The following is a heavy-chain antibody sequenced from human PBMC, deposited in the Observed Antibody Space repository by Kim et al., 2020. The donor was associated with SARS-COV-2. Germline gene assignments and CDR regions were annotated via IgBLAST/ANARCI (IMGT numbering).Heavy chain of an antibody. Sequence: SETLSLTCTVSGGSISSSSYYWGWIRQPPGKGLEWIGSIYYSGSTYYNPSLKSRVTISVDTSKNQFSLKLSSVTAADTAVYYCASNVGYFDWLVNYFDYWGQGTLVTVSS. CDR3: ASNVGYFDWLVNYFDY. D-gene: IGHD3-9*01. CDR1: GGSISSSSYY. J-gene: IGHJ4*02. CDR2: IYYSGST. V-gene: IGHV4-39*01.